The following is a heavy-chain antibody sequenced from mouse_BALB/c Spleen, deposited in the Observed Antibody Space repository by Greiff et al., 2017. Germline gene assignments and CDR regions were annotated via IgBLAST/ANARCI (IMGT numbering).Heavy chain of an antibody. Sequence: VQLQQSGAELVRPGALVKLSCKASGFNINDYYMHWVKQRPEQGLEWIGWIDPENGNTIYDPKFQGKASITADTSSNTAYLQLSSLTSEDTAVYYCARGSSGYHAYWGQGTLVTVSA. V-gene: IGHV14-1*02. CDR1: GFNINDYY. CDR2: IDPENGNT. D-gene: IGHD3-1*01. J-gene: IGHJ3*01. CDR3: ARGSSGYHAY.